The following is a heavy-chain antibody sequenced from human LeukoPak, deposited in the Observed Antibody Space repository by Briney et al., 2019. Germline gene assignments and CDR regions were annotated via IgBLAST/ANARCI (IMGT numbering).Heavy chain of an antibody. CDR3: ARDPGSYDYVRSPFAY. CDR1: GYTFTNYV. V-gene: IGHV1-18*01. J-gene: IGHJ4*02. Sequence: ADSVTVSCKASGYTFTNYVLSWVRQAPRQGQEWMGWVSAYNGNTNYAQKLQGRVTMPTDTSKSTAYMELRSLRSDDTAVYYCARDPGSYDYVRSPFAYWGQGTLVTVSS. CDR2: VSAYNGNT. D-gene: IGHD3-16*01.